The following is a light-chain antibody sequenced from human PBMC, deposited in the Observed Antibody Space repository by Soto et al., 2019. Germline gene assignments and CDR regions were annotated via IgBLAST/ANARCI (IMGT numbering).Light chain of an antibody. CDR3: SSYADNNSLV. J-gene: IGLJ2*01. V-gene: IGLV2-8*01. Sequence: QSALTQPPSASGSPGQSVTISCTGTSSDVGNNNYVSWYQQHPGKAPKLMIYEVTKRPSGVPDRFSGSKSGNTASLTVSGLQAEDEADYYCSSYADNNSLVFGGGTKLTVL. CDR1: SSDVGNNNY. CDR2: EVT.